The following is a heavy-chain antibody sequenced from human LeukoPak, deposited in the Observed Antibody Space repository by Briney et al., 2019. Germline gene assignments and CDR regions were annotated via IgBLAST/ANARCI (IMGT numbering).Heavy chain of an antibody. CDR2: ISYDGSNK. CDR3: ARDTSGHKRAFDI. Sequence: GGSLRLSCAASGFTFSSYAMHWVRQAPGKGLEWVAVISYDGSNKYYADSVKGRFTISRDNSKNTLYLQMNSLRAEDTAVYYCARDTSGHKRAFDIWGQGTMVTVSS. V-gene: IGHV3-30-3*01. J-gene: IGHJ3*02. D-gene: IGHD2-15*01. CDR1: GFTFSSYA.